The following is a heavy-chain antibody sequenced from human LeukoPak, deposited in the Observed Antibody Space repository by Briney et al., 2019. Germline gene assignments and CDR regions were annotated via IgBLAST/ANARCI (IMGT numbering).Heavy chain of an antibody. CDR2: ISGSGGST. Sequence: GGSLRLSCAASGLTFSSYAMSWVRQAPGKGLEWVSSISGSGGSTYYADSVKGRFTISRDNSKNTLYLQMNSLRAEDTAVYYCAKVGPQLWPQKTFDYWGQGTLVTVSS. CDR3: AKVGPQLWPQKTFDY. D-gene: IGHD5-18*01. CDR1: GLTFSSYA. V-gene: IGHV3-23*01. J-gene: IGHJ4*02.